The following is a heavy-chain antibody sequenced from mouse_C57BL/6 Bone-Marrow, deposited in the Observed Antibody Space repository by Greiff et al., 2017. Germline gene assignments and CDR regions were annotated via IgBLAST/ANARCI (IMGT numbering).Heavy chain of an antibody. V-gene: IGHV1-80*01. J-gene: IGHJ2*01. CDR2: IYPGDGDT. CDR3: ASHYGSRPYFDY. D-gene: IGHD1-1*01. Sequence: QVQLQQSGAELVKPGASVKISCKASGYAFSSYWMNWVKQRPGKGLEWIGQIYPGDGDTNYNGKFKGKATLTADKSPGTAHMQLSSLASEDSAFDFGASHYGSRPYFDYWGQGTTLTVSS. CDR1: GYAFSSYW.